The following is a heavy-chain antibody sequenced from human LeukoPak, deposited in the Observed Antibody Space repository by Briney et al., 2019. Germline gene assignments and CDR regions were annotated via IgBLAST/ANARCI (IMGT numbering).Heavy chain of an antibody. Sequence: ASVKVSCKASGYTFTSYYMHWVRQAPGQGLEWMGIINPSGGSTSYAQKFQGRVTMTRDTSTSTVYMKLSSLRSEDTAVYYCARVGPIVVVPAAPGGAFDIWGQGTMVTVSS. J-gene: IGHJ3*02. CDR3: ARVGPIVVVPAAPGGAFDI. D-gene: IGHD2-2*01. CDR1: GYTFTSYY. CDR2: INPSGGST. V-gene: IGHV1-46*01.